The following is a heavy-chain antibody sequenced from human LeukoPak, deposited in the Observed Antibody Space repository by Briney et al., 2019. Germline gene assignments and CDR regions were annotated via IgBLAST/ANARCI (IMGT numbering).Heavy chain of an antibody. J-gene: IGHJ4*02. CDR2: ISGGAGGT. CDR3: ARRYCSSTSCLLDY. CDR1: GFTFSSYA. D-gene: IGHD2-2*01. V-gene: IGHV3-23*01. Sequence: PGGSLRLSCTASGFTFSSYAMSWVRQAPGKGLEWVSRISGGAGGTYYADSVKGRFTISRDNSKNTLFLQMNSLRAEDTAVYYCARRYCSSTSCLLDYWGQGTLVTVSS.